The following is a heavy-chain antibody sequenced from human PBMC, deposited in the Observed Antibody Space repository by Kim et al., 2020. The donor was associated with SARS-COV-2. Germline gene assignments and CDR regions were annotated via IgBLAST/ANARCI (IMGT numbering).Heavy chain of an antibody. CDR3: ARVNWNTVATSSYFDY. CDR2: VYYNRRT. V-gene: IGHV4-61*03. D-gene: IGHD5-12*01. J-gene: IGHJ4*02. Sequence: SETLSLTCTVSGGSVSSGSYFWSWIRQPPGKGLEWIANVYYNRRTNYNPSLMTPVTISIDTSKNRFSLQLRSVTAADTATYYCARVNWNTVATSSYFDYWGQGILVPVSS. CDR1: GGSVSSGSYF.